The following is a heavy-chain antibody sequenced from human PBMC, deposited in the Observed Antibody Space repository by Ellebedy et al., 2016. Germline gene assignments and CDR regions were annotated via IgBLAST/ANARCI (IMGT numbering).Heavy chain of an antibody. CDR2: INGGGSST. D-gene: IGHD3-10*01. CDR1: GFTFSRYW. CDR3: ARGFRVRGVFLTRNFDP. V-gene: IGHV3-74*01. J-gene: IGHJ5*02. Sequence: GESLKISCAASGFTFSRYWMHWVRQAPGKGLVWVARINGGGSSTDYADSVKGRFTISRDNAKNTLYLQMNSLSAEATAVYYCARGFRVRGVFLTRNFDPWGQGTLVTVSS.